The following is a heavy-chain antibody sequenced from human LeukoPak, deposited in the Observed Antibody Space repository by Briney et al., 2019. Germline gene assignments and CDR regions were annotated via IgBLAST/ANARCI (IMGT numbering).Heavy chain of an antibody. CDR3: ARRGYSGHDSLDS. V-gene: IGHV3-48*03. Sequence: GGSLRLSCAASGFTFSSYEMNWVRHAPGKGLDWVSYISSSGSTIDYADSVKGRFSISRDNAKSSLYLQMSSLRAEDTAVYYCARRGYSGHDSLDSWGQGTLVTVSS. D-gene: IGHD5-12*01. CDR1: GFTFSSYE. CDR2: ISSSGSTI. J-gene: IGHJ4*02.